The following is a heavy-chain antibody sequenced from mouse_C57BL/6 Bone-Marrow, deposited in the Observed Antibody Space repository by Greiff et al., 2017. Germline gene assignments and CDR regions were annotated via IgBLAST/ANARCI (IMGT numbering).Heavy chain of an antibody. J-gene: IGHJ1*03. CDR2: IDPETGGT. Sequence: QVQLQQSGAELVRPGASVTLSCKASGYTFTDYEMHWVKQTPVHGLEWIGAIDPETGGTASNQKFKGKAILTADKSSSTAYMELRSLTSEDSAVYYCTREDYYSNSWWYFDVWGTGTTVTVSS. CDR3: TREDYYSNSWWYFDV. CDR1: GYTFTDYE. V-gene: IGHV1-15*01. D-gene: IGHD2-5*01.